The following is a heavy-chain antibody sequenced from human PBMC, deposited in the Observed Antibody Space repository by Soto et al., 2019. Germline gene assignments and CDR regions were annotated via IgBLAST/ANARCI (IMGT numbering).Heavy chain of an antibody. CDR2: INPNSGGT. J-gene: IGHJ6*02. CDR1: GHTFTGYY. Sequence: ASGKVSCDAAGHTFTGYYIHWGRQAPGQGLEWMGWINPNSGGTNYAQKFQGRVTMTRDTSISTAYMELSRLRSDDTAVYYCARTATTYYYYYYGMEVWGQGTTVTVSS. D-gene: IGHD2-15*01. V-gene: IGHV1-2*02. CDR3: ARTATTYYYYYYGMEV.